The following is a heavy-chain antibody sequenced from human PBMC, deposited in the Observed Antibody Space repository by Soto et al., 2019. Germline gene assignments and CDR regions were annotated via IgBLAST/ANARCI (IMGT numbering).Heavy chain of an antibody. Sequence: EVQLAESGGGLVQPGRSLRLSCAASGFTFDVYAMHWVRQAPGKGLEWVSGISWNSGSIGYADSVKGRFTISRDNAKNSLYLQMNSLRAEDTALYYCANYYGDFARGYFDLWGRGTLVTVSS. CDR3: ANYYGDFARGYFDL. D-gene: IGHD4-17*01. CDR1: GFTFDVYA. V-gene: IGHV3-9*01. CDR2: ISWNSGSI. J-gene: IGHJ2*01.